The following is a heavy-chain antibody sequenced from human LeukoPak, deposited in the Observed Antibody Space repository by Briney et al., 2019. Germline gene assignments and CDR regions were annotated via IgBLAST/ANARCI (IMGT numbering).Heavy chain of an antibody. CDR2: ISGSGGST. D-gene: IGHD6-6*01. J-gene: IGHJ4*02. V-gene: IGHV3-23*01. CDR3: ARDSSHYLGSSDY. CDR1: GFTFNNYA. Sequence: GALRLSCAASGFTFNNYAMSWVRQAPGKGLEWVSAISGSGGSTYYADSVKGRFSISRDNSKNTLYLQMNSLRAEDTAVYYCARDSSHYLGSSDYWGQGTLVTVSS.